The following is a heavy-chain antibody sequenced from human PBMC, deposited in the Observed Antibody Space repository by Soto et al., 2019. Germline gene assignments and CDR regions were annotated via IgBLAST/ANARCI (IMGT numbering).Heavy chain of an antibody. CDR3: ARDPRDSSSFFYYFDY. D-gene: IGHD6-13*01. CDR2: IIPIFGTA. J-gene: IGHJ4*02. CDR1: GGTFSSYA. V-gene: IGHV1-69*13. Sequence: ASVKVSCKASGGTFSSYAISWVRQAPGQGLEWMGGIIPIFGTANYAQKFQGRVTITADESTSTAYMALSSLRSEDTAVFYCARDPRDSSSFFYYFDYWGQGTLVTVSS.